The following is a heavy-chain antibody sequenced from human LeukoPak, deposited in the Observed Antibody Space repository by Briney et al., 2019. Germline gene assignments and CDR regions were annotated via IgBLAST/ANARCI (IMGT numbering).Heavy chain of an antibody. CDR2: ISANKGNT. Sequence: ASVKVSCKVSGYTLTELSMHWVRQAPGQGLEWMGWISANKGNTNYAQRLQGRVTMTTDTSTSTAYMELRSLKSDDTAVYYCAREGVPGGFDIWGQGTMVTVSS. J-gene: IGHJ3*02. V-gene: IGHV1-18*01. CDR1: GYTLTELS. CDR3: AREGVPGGFDI. D-gene: IGHD2-15*01.